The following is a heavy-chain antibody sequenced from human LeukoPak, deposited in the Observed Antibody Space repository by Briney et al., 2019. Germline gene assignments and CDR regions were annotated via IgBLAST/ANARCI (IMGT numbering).Heavy chain of an antibody. CDR2: IYYSGST. D-gene: IGHD4-23*01. CDR1: GGSISNSSYY. J-gene: IGHJ3*02. CDR3: ARHPTTVVTPREANDAFDI. V-gene: IGHV4-39*01. Sequence: SSETLSLTCTVSGGSISNSSYYWGWIRQPPGKGLEWIGSIYYSGSTYYNPSLKSRVTISVDTSKNQFSLKLSSVTAADTAVYYCARHPTTVVTPREANDAFDIWGQGTMVTVSS.